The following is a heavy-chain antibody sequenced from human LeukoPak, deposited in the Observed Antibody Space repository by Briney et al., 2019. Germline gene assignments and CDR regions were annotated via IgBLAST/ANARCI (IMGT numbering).Heavy chain of an antibody. D-gene: IGHD3-10*01. CDR1: GFTFTSAW. J-gene: IGHJ5*02. V-gene: IGHV3-7*01. CDR2: MNEDGSGR. CDR3: AAWFGESVP. Sequence: PGGSLRLSCAASGFTFTSAWMSWLRQTPEKGLEWVAHMNEDGSGRFYVDSAKGRFTISRDDTQNSGYLQMNSLRVEDTAVYYCAAWFGESVPWGQGTLVTVSS.